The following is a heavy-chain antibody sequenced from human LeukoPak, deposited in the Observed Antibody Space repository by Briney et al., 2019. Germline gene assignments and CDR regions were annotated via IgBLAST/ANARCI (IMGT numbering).Heavy chain of an antibody. Sequence: PSETLSLTCAVYGGSFSGYYWSWIRQPPGKGLEWIGEINHSGSTNYNPSLKSRVTISVDTSKNQFSLKLSSVTAADTAVYYCARNRPRRCYYFGYWGQGTLVTVSS. CDR3: ARNRPRRCYYFGY. CDR2: INHSGST. CDR1: GGSFSGYY. D-gene: IGHD2-8*01. V-gene: IGHV4-34*01. J-gene: IGHJ4*02.